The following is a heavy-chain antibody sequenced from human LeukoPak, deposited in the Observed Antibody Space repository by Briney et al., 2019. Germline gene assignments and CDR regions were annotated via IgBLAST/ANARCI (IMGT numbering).Heavy chain of an antibody. V-gene: IGHV4-59*01. D-gene: IGHD3-22*01. Sequence: PSETLSLTCTVSSASISTYYWSWIRQPPGKGVEWIGWIYHSGSSNYNPSLKSGATMSVDTSKNQFSLKLSSVNAADTAVYYCARDKYFSASSGYYPYHTFDYWGQGTLVTVSS. CDR2: IYHSGSS. CDR3: ARDKYFSASSGYYPYHTFDY. J-gene: IGHJ4*02. CDR1: SASISTYY.